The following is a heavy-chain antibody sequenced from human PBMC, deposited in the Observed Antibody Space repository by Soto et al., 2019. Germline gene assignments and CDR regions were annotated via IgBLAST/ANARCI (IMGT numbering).Heavy chain of an antibody. V-gene: IGHV3-30*18. Sequence: GGSLRLSCAASGFTFSSYGMHWVRQAPGKGLEWVGVISYDGSNKYYADSVKGRFTISRDNSKNTLYLQMNSLRAEDTAVDYGAKDSSSSENYYGMDVWGQGTTVTVSS. CDR1: GFTFSSYG. D-gene: IGHD6-6*01. CDR2: ISYDGSNK. CDR3: AKDSSSSENYYGMDV. J-gene: IGHJ6*02.